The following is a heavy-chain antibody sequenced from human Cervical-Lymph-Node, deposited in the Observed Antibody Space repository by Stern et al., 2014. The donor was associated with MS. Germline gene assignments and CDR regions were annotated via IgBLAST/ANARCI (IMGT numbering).Heavy chain of an antibody. Sequence: VQLVESGAEAKKPGASLKVFCKASGYTFSVYNIHWVRQAPGQGLEWMGPINPNRGGTNYAQKFQGRVTMTRDTSISIVYMELTRLRSDDTAVYYCARGASDYWGQGTLVTVSS. D-gene: IGHD3-16*01. CDR1: GYTFSVYN. V-gene: IGHV1-2*06. J-gene: IGHJ4*02. CDR3: ARGASDY. CDR2: INPNRGGT.